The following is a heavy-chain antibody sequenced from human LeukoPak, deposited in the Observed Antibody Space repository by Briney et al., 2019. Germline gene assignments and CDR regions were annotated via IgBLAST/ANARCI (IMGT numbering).Heavy chain of an antibody. D-gene: IGHD3-16*01. J-gene: IGHJ4*02. CDR2: INHSGTT. CDR1: GGSFSGYY. CDR3: ARGNEGSHEGLIDC. Sequence: PSETLSLTCAVYGGSFSGYYWSWIRQPPGKGLEWIGEINHSGTTNYNPSLKSRVTISVDTSMNQFSLRLSSMTAADTAVYYCARGNEGSHEGLIDCWSQGTLATVSS. V-gene: IGHV4-34*01.